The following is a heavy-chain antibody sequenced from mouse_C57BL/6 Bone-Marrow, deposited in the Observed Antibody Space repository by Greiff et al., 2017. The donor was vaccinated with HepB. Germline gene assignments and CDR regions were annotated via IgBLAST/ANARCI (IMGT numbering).Heavy chain of an antibody. CDR2: ISSGGSYT. D-gene: IGHD4-1*02. CDR1: GFTFSSYG. V-gene: IGHV5-6*01. J-gene: IGHJ2*01. CDR3: ARQSTGTGYFDY. Sequence: EVQRVESGGDLVKPGGSLKLSCAASGFTFSSYGMSWVRQTPDKRLEWVATISSGGSYTYYPDSVKGRFTISKDSAKNTRYLPMSSLKSEDTAMYYCARQSTGTGYFDYWGQGTTLTVSS.